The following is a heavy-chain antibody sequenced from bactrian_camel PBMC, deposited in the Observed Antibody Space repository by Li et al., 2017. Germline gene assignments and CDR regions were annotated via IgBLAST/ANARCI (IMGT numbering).Heavy chain of an antibody. Sequence: VQLVESGGGSVQSGGSLRLSCAASGFTLSSYDMSWVRQAPGKGLEWVSSINSGGGSTYYADSVKGRFTISRDNAKNTVYLQMNSLKPEDTAVYYCAADGHPPIRCQLGEGFGYWGQGTQVTVS. V-gene: IGHV3S40*01. CDR2: INSGGGST. J-gene: IGHJ6*01. CDR1: GFTLSSYD. CDR3: AADGHPPIRCQLGEGFGY. D-gene: IGHD6*01.